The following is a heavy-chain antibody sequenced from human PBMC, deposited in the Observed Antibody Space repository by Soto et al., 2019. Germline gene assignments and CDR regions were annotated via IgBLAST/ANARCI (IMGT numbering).Heavy chain of an antibody. CDR2: ISWNSGSI. D-gene: IGHD6-19*01. CDR1: GFTFDDYA. Sequence: EVQLVESGGGLVQPGRSLRLSCAASGFTFDDYAMHWVRQAPGKGLEWVSGISWNSGSIGYADPVKGRFTISRDNAKNSLYQQMSSLRAEDTALYYCAKDASGWYDYWGQGTLVTVSS. CDR3: AKDASGWYDY. V-gene: IGHV3-9*01. J-gene: IGHJ4*02.